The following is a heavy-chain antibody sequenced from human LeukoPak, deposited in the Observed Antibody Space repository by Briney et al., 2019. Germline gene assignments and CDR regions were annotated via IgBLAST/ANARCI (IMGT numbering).Heavy chain of an antibody. CDR3: ARGPVSGYSYGYFDY. V-gene: IGHV4-4*07. D-gene: IGHD5-18*01. Sequence: SETLSLTCTVSGGSISSYYWSWIRQPAGKGLEWIGRIYTSGSTNYNPSLKSRVTMSVDTSKNQFSLKLRSVTAAVTAVYYCARGPVSGYSYGYFDYWGQGTLVTVSS. CDR2: IYTSGST. J-gene: IGHJ4*02. CDR1: GGSISSYY.